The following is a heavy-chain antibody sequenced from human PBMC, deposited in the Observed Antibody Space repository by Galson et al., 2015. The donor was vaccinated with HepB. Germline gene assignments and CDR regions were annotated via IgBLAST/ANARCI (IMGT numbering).Heavy chain of an antibody. Sequence: ETLSLTCAVYGGSFSGYYWSWIRQPPGKGLEWIGEINHSGSTNYNPSLKSRVTISVDTSKNQFSLKLSSVTAADTAVYYCASPAVADLYFDLWGRGTLVTVSS. CDR2: INHSGST. D-gene: IGHD6-19*01. J-gene: IGHJ2*01. CDR1: GGSFSGYY. V-gene: IGHV4-34*01. CDR3: ASPAVADLYFDL.